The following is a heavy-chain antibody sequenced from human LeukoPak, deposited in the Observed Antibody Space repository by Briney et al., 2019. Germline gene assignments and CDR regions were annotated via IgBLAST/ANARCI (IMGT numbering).Heavy chain of an antibody. V-gene: IGHV4-39*07. D-gene: IGHD3-10*01. CDR2: IYYSGST. J-gene: IGHJ3*02. Sequence: SETLSLTCTVSGGSISSTSYYWDWIRQPPGKGLEWIGSIYYSGSTYYNPSLKSRVTISVDVSKNQFSLKLSSVTAADTAIYYCARATSYGSGNYIRAFDIWGQGTMVTVSS. CDR1: GGSISSTSYY. CDR3: ARATSYGSGNYIRAFDI.